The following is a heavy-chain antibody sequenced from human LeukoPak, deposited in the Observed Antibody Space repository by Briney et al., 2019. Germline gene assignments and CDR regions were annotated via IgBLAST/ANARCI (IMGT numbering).Heavy chain of an antibody. Sequence: GGSLRLSCAASGFTFSSYAMSWVRQAPGKGLDWVSGISGSGGSTYYADSVKGQFTISRDNSKNTLYLQMNNLRAEDTALYYCAKGRYDSSGPATTFDYWGQGTLVTVSS. CDR3: AKGRYDSSGPATTFDY. V-gene: IGHV3-23*01. CDR1: GFTFSSYA. D-gene: IGHD3-22*01. J-gene: IGHJ4*02. CDR2: ISGSGGST.